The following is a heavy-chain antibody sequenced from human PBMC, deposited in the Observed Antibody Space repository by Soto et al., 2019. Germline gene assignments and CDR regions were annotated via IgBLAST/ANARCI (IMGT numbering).Heavy chain of an antibody. CDR2: ISSSSSTI. CDR3: ARESRFLEWLSLNWFDP. J-gene: IGHJ5*02. V-gene: IGHV3-48*02. Sequence: EVQLVESGGGLVQPGGSLRLSCAASGFTFSSYSMNWVRQAPGKGLEWVSYISSSSSTIYYAASVKGRFTISRDNAKNSLYLQMSSLRDEDTAVYYCARESRFLEWLSLNWFDPWGQGTLVTVSS. CDR1: GFTFSSYS. D-gene: IGHD3-3*01.